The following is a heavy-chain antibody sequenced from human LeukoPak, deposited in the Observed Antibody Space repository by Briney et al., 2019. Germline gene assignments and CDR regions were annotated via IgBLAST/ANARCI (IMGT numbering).Heavy chain of an antibody. CDR2: IIPIFGTA. J-gene: IGHJ4*02. D-gene: IGHD3-22*01. Sequence: SVKVSCKASGGTFSSYAISWVRQAPGQGLEWMGGIIPIFGTANYAQKFQGRATITTDESTSTAYMELSSLRSEDTAVYYCASGSSDDYYDSSGYLGYWGQGTLVTVSS. V-gene: IGHV1-69*05. CDR1: GGTFSSYA. CDR3: ASGSSDDYYDSSGYLGY.